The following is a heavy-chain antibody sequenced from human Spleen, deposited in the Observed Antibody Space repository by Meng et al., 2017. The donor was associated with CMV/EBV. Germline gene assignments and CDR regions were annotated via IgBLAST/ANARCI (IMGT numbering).Heavy chain of an antibody. Sequence: CKASGGTFSSYTISWVRQAPGQGLEWMGRIIPILGIANYAQKFQGRVTITADKSTSTAYMELSSLRSEDTAVYYCARARDGYYFDHWGQGTLVTVSS. J-gene: IGHJ4*02. D-gene: IGHD5-24*01. V-gene: IGHV1-69*02. CDR3: ARARDGYYFDH. CDR1: GGTFSSYT. CDR2: IIPILGIA.